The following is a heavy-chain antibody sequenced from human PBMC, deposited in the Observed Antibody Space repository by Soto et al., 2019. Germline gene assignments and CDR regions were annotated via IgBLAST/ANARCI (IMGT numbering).Heavy chain of an antibody. J-gene: IGHJ6*02. CDR2: ILPMFGAV. V-gene: IGHV1-69*06. Sequence: QMRLVQSGAEVKNSGSSVKVSCKASGGTSSNFVITWVRQVPGQGLEWLGGILPMFGAVKYAQKFQDRLTITADRSTNTDSMELGRLSSEDTDVYYCARPKRSGYDRGDSYYHTMDVWGHGTTVTVS. CDR1: GGTSSNFV. CDR3: ARPKRSGYDRGDSYYHTMDV. D-gene: IGHD3-3*01.